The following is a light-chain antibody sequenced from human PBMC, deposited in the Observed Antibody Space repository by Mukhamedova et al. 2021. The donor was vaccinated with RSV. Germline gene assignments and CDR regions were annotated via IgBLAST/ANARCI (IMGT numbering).Light chain of an antibody. Sequence: VTITCRASQSISSWLAWYQQKPGKAPKLLIYKASSLESGVPSRFSGSGSGTEFTLTISSLQPDDFATYYCQQYNSWTFGQGTKV. V-gene: IGKV1-5*03. CDR3: QQYNSWT. J-gene: IGKJ1*01. CDR1: QSISSW. CDR2: KAS.